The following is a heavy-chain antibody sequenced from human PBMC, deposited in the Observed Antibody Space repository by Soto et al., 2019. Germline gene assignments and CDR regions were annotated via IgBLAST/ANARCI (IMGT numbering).Heavy chain of an antibody. V-gene: IGHV3-30*18. J-gene: IGHJ4*02. D-gene: IGHD2-15*01. CDR1: GFTFSSYG. CDR3: AKDLGYCSGGSCYPSFDY. CDR2: ISYDGSNK. Sequence: PGGSLRLSCAASGFTFSSYGMHWVRQAPGKGLEWVAVISYDGSNKYYADSVKGRFTISRDNSKNTLYLQMNSLRAEDTAVYYCAKDLGYCSGGSCYPSFDYWGQGTLVTVPQ.